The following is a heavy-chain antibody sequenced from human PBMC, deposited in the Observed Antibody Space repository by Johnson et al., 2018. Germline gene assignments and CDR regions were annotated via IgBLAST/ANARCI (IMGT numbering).Heavy chain of an antibody. V-gene: IGHV3-11*04. CDR2: ISGSGNTI. Sequence: QVQLVESGGGLVKPGGSLRLSCAASGFTFNDYYMSWIRQAPGKGLEWVSYISGSGNTIYYADSVKGRFTISRDNAKNSLYRQMNSLRAEDTAAYFCARVRGDFWGGYPGGYYYYDMDVWGNGTTVTVSS. J-gene: IGHJ6*03. CDR1: GFTFNDYY. CDR3: ARVRGDFWGGYPGGYYYYDMDV. D-gene: IGHD3-3*01.